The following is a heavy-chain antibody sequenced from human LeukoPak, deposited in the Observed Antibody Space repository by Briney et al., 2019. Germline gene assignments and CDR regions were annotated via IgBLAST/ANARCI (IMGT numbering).Heavy chain of an antibody. J-gene: IGHJ4*02. CDR3: ARDADTSSHYSNFDY. V-gene: IGHV3-33*01. D-gene: IGHD3-22*01. CDR2: MWSDGRSK. Sequence: GGSLRLSCAASGFTFSYYGIHWVRQAPGKGLEWVAVMWSDGRSKYFADSVKGRFTTSRDNSRNTLYLQMNSLRGEDTAVYFCARDADTSSHYSNFDYWGQGTLVTVSS. CDR1: GFTFSYYG.